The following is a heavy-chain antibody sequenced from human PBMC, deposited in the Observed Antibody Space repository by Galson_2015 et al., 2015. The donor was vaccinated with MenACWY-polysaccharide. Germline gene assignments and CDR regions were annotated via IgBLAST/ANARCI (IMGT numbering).Heavy chain of an antibody. CDR1: GFTFTSYA. J-gene: IGHJ5*02. CDR3: AKDSTDFWSVAGRFDH. D-gene: IGHD3-3*01. Sequence: SLRLSCAASGFTFTSYAMSWVRQALGKGLEWVSAIRSSGTNTYYADSVKGRFTISRDNSKNTLYLQMNSLRAEDTAVYYCAKDSTDFWSVAGRFDHWGQGNLVTVSS. V-gene: IGHV3-23*01. CDR2: IRSSGTNT.